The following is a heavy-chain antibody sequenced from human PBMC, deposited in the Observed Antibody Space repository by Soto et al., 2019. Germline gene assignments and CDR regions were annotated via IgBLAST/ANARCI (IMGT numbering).Heavy chain of an antibody. CDR2: IYYSGST. CDR3: AKDQITIFGVVHPYYYYYYGMDV. Sequence: SETLSLTCTVSGVSISSYYWSWIRQPPGKGLEWIGYIYYSGSTNYNPSLKSRVTISVDTSKNQFSLKLSSVTAADTAVYYCAKDQITIFGVVHPYYYYYYGMDVWGQGTTVTVSS. D-gene: IGHD3-3*01. V-gene: IGHV4-59*01. CDR1: GVSISSYY. J-gene: IGHJ6*02.